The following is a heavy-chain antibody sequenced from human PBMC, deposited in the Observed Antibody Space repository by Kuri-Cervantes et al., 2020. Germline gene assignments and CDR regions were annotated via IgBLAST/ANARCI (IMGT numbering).Heavy chain of an antibody. CDR2: ISYDGSNK. CDR1: GFTFSSYA. CDR3: ARDLRGAASGRGTYFDH. V-gene: IGHV3-30*01. D-gene: IGHD1-1*01. Sequence: GESLKISCAASGFTFSSYAMHWVRQAPGKGLEWVAVISYDGSNKYYADSVKGRFTISRDNSKNTLYLQLNSLRTDDTALFYCARDLRGAASGRGTYFDHWGRGALVTVSS. J-gene: IGHJ4*02.